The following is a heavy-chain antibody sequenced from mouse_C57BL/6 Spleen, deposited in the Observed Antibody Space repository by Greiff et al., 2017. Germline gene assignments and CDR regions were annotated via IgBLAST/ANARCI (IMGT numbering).Heavy chain of an antibody. CDR3: AIYYGSTYWYFDV. CDR1: GYAFSSSW. J-gene: IGHJ1*03. Sequence: QVQLQQSGPELVKPGASVKISCKASGYAFSSSWMNWVKQRPGTGLEWIGRIYPGDGDTNYNGKFKGKATLTADKSSSTAYMQLSSLTSEDSAVYFCAIYYGSTYWYFDVWGTGTTVTVSS. CDR2: IYPGDGDT. V-gene: IGHV1-82*01. D-gene: IGHD1-1*01.